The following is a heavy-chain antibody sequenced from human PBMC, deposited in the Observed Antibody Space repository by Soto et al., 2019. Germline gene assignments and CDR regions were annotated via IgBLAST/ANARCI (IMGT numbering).Heavy chain of an antibody. CDR3: AREVGHMDV. V-gene: IGHV4-4*02. D-gene: IGHD2-2*01. Sequence: SDTLSLTCAFYGFSISSNKLWSWVRQPPGKGLEWIGEIYHSGSTNYNPSLKSRVTISLDKSKNQFSLKLTSVTAADSAVYYCAREVGHMDVWGQGTTVNVSS. J-gene: IGHJ6*02. CDR2: IYHSGST. CDR1: GFSISSNKL.